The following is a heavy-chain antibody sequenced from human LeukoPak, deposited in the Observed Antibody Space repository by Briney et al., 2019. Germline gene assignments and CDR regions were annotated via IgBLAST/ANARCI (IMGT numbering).Heavy chain of an antibody. CDR1: GYSISTGYY. Sequence: SETLSLTCTVSGYSISTGYYWGWIRQPPGKGLEWIGSIYHSGSTYSNPSLKSRVTISVDTSKNQFSLKLSSVTAADTAVYYCARVGLEFNSYSSSWYFDYWGQGTLVTVSS. J-gene: IGHJ4*02. CDR3: ARVGLEFNSYSSSWYFDY. CDR2: IYHSGST. D-gene: IGHD6-13*01. V-gene: IGHV4-38-2*02.